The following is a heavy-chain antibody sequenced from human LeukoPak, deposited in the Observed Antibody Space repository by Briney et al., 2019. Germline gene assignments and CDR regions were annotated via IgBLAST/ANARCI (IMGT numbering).Heavy chain of an antibody. Sequence: TGGSLRLSCAVSGFTFNTYAMHWVRQAPGKGLVWASRISPDGRTTAYADSVKGRFTVSRDNAKNTLFLQMNSLRPEDTSLYYCVGGTSADYWGQGTLVTVSS. CDR2: ISPDGRTT. D-gene: IGHD4-23*01. J-gene: IGHJ4*02. CDR1: GFTFNTYA. CDR3: VGGTSADY. V-gene: IGHV3-74*01.